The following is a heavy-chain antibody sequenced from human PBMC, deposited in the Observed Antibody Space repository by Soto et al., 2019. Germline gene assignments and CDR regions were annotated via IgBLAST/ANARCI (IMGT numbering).Heavy chain of an antibody. J-gene: IGHJ4*02. D-gene: IGHD2-15*01. V-gene: IGHV3-30*18. CDR1: GFTFSSYG. CDR3: AKSYCSGGSCRFDY. CDR2: ISYDGSNK. Sequence: PGGSLRLSCAASGFTFSSYGMHWVRQAPGKGLEWVAVISYDGSNKYYADSVKGRFTISRDNSKNTLYLQMNSLRAEDTAVYYCAKSYCSGGSCRFDYWGQGTLVTVS.